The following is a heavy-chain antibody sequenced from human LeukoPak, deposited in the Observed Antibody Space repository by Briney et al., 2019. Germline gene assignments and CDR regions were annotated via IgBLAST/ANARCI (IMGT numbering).Heavy chain of an antibody. D-gene: IGHD3-3*01. CDR3: ARDRLDTYYDFWSGYYWDY. CDR2: INPSGGST. Sequence: ASVKVSCKASGYTSTSYYMHWVRQAPGQGLEWMGIINPSGGSTSYAQKFQGRVTMTRDMSTSTVYMELSSLRSEDPAVYYCARDRLDTYYDFWSGYYWDYWGQGTLVTVSS. CDR1: GYTSTSYY. V-gene: IGHV1-46*01. J-gene: IGHJ4*02.